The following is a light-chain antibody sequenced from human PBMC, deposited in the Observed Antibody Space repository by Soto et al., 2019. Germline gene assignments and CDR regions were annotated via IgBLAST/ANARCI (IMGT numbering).Light chain of an antibody. V-gene: IGLV2-14*01. CDR1: SSDVGAYNY. J-gene: IGLJ2*01. Sequence: QSALTQPASVSGSPGQSITISCTGTSSDVGAYNYVSWYQQYPGKAPKLMIYGVTNRPSGVSNRFSGSKTGNTASLTISGLQAEDEADYYCCSYAGIYTWVFGGGTKVTVL. CDR2: GVT. CDR3: CSYAGIYTWV.